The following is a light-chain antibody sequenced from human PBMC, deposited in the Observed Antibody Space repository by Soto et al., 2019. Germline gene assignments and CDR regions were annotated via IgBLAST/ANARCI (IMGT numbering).Light chain of an antibody. CDR3: QVWDSRSHVI. CDR2: GDS. J-gene: IGLJ7*01. V-gene: IGLV3-21*02. CDR1: DIGAKS. Sequence: SYELTQPPSVSVAPGQAARITCGGTDIGAKSVHWYQQKPGQAPVLVVYGDSDRPSAIPARFSGSNSGNTATLTINRVEAGDEADYFCQVWDSRSHVIFGGGTQLTVL.